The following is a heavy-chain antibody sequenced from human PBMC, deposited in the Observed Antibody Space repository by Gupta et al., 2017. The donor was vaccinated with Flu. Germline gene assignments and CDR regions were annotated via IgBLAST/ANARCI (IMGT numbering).Heavy chain of an antibody. V-gene: IGHV3-21*01. CDR1: GFTFNTYT. CDR3: VREWWRSLDY. D-gene: IGHD2-15*01. Sequence: EMQLVESGGGLVKPGGSLRLSCAASGFTFNTYTMCWVRQAPGKGLEWVSCLKYNYDSIYYADSVNGRFTISRDNAKNSLYLQMNSLKAEDTAVYYCVREWWRSLDYWGQGTLVTVSS. CDR2: LKYNYDSI. J-gene: IGHJ4*02.